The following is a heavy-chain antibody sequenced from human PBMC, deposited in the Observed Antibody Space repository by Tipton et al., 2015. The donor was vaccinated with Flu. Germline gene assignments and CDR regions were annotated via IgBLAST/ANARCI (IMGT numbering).Heavy chain of an antibody. CDR1: GFTFSSYA. Sequence: SLRLSCAASGFTFSSYAMSWVRQAPGKGLERVSGISGGGGTTYYADSVRGRFTVSRDNFKETVYLQMNSLRAEDTAVYYCAKTPSGWLAEYFQYWGQGTLVTVSS. D-gene: IGHD6-19*01. CDR3: AKTPSGWLAEYFQY. J-gene: IGHJ1*01. CDR2: ISGGGGTT. V-gene: IGHV3-23*01.